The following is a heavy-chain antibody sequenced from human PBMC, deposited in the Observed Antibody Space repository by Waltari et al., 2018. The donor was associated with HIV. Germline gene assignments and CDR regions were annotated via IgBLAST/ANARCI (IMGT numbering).Heavy chain of an antibody. CDR3: ARGLRLGELSLYKYAFDI. V-gene: IGHV4-4*07. Sequence: QVQLEESGPGLVKPSETLSLTCTVSGGSISSYYWSWIRLPAGKGLEWIGRIYTSGSPNSNPSRKSRVTLSVDTSMNQFSLKLSSVTAADTAVYYCARGLRLGELSLYKYAFDIWGQGTMVTVSS. CDR1: GGSISSYY. D-gene: IGHD3-16*02. CDR2: IYTSGSP. J-gene: IGHJ3*02.